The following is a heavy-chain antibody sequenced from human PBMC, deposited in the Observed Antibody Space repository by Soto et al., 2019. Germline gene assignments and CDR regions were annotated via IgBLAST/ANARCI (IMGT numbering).Heavy chain of an antibody. CDR3: AKDLYRWFGELLSTDAFDI. J-gene: IGHJ3*02. Sequence: PGGSLRLSCAVSGFSFSSYAMSWVRQAPGKGLEWVSAISGSGGSTYYADSVRGRFTISRDNSKNTLYLQMNSLRAEDTAVYYCAKDLYRWFGELLSTDAFDIWGQGTMVTVSS. CDR2: ISGSGGST. V-gene: IGHV3-23*01. D-gene: IGHD3-10*01. CDR1: GFSFSSYA.